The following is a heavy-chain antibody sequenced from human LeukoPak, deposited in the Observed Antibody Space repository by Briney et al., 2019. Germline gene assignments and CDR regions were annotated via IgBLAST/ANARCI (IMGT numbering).Heavy chain of an antibody. J-gene: IGHJ6*04. V-gene: IGHV3-30*03. CDR1: GFTFSSYG. Sequence: GGSLRLSCAASGFTFSSYGMHWVRQAPGKGLDWVAVISYEGSNKYYADSVKGRFTISRDNSKNTLYLQMNSLRAEDTAVYYCAREGTAVAGEDYYYGMDVWGKGTTVTVSS. D-gene: IGHD6-19*01. CDR3: AREGTAVAGEDYYYGMDV. CDR2: ISYEGSNK.